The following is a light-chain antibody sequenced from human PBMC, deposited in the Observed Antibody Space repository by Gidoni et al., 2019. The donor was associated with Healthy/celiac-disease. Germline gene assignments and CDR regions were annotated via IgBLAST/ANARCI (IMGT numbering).Light chain of an antibody. CDR3: QSYDSSLSVVV. V-gene: IGLV1-40*01. J-gene: IGLJ2*01. Sequence: QSVLTQPPSVSRAPGHRVTISCTGSSPNSGAGYDVHWYQQLPGTAPKLLIYGNSNRPSGVPDRFSGSKSGTSASLAITGLQAEDEADYYCQSYDSSLSVVVFGGGTKLTVL. CDR1: SPNSGAGYD. CDR2: GNS.